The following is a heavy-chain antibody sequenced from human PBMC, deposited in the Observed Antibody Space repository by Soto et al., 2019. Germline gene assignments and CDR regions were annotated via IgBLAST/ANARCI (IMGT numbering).Heavy chain of an antibody. CDR1: GFTFSSYW. CDR3: ARDMYSSGWNYYYYYGMDV. CDR2: INSDGSST. V-gene: IGHV3-74*01. D-gene: IGHD6-19*01. Sequence: GGSLRLSCAASGFTFSSYWMHWVRQAPGKGLVWVSRINSDGSSTSYADSVKGRFTISRDNAKNTLYLQMNSLRVEDTAVYYCARDMYSSGWNYYYYYGMDVWGQGTTVTVSS. J-gene: IGHJ6*02.